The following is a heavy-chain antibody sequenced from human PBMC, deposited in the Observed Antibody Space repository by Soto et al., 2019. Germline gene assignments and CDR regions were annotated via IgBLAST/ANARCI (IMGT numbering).Heavy chain of an antibody. J-gene: IGHJ2*01. CDR1: GFTFINYA. CDR2: ISGGGDRT. D-gene: IGHD3-3*01. Sequence: EVPLLESGGGSVQPGVSLRLSCVGSGFTFINYAMNWVRQTPGKGMEWVSTISGGGDRTFDADTVKGRFTISRHSSKNAVNVQMNSLRAADQAVDYCARKVLGSTSRPDWLFFDLWGRGTLVTAPS. V-gene: IGHV3-23*01. CDR3: ARKVLGSTSRPDWLFFDL.